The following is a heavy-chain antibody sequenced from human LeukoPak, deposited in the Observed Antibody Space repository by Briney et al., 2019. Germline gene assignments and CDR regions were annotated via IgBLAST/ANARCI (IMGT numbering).Heavy chain of an antibody. CDR2: FDPEDGET. Sequence: ASVKVSCKVSGYTLTELSMHWVRQAPGQGLEWVGGFDPEDGETIYAQKFQGRVTMTEDTSTDTAYMELSSLRSEDTAVYYCATSRDSSGYYLTPFDYWGQGTLVTVSS. CDR3: ATSRDSSGYYLTPFDY. D-gene: IGHD3-22*01. CDR1: GYTLTELS. V-gene: IGHV1-24*01. J-gene: IGHJ4*02.